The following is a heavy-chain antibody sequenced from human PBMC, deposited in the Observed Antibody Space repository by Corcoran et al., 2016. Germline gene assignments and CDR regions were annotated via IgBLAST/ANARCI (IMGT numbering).Heavy chain of an antibody. V-gene: IGHV3-48*02. CDR2: ISSSSSTI. Sequence: EVQLVESGGGLVQPGGSLRLSCAASGFTFSSYSMNWVRQAPGKGLEWVSYISSSSSTIYYAVSVKGRFTISRDNAKNSLYLQRNRLRDEETAVYYCARDRVGRRAAAGVNRDYYYGMDVWGQGTTVTVSS. J-gene: IGHJ6*02. D-gene: IGHD6-13*01. CDR1: GFTFSSYS. CDR3: ARDRVGRRAAAGVNRDYYYGMDV.